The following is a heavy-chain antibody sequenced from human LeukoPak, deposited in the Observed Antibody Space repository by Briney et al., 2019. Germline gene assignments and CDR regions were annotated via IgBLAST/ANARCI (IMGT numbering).Heavy chain of an antibody. CDR3: ARDLMVRGGSSFYYYYYMDV. CDR2: IYTSGST. J-gene: IGHJ6*03. V-gene: IGHV4-4*07. Sequence: SETLSLTCTVSGGSISSYYWSWIRQPAGKGLEWIGRIYTSGSTNYNPSLKSRVTMSVDTSKNQFSLKLSSVTAADTAVYYCARDLMVRGGSSFYYYYYMDVWGKGTTVTISS. CDR1: GGSISSYY. D-gene: IGHD3-10*01.